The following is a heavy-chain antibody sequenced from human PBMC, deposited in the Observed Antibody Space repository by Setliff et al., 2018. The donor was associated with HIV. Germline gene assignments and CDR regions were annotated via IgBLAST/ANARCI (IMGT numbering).Heavy chain of an antibody. CDR2: MHGSGNT. D-gene: IGHD3-9*01. CDR3: VRGGLTGIDL. Sequence: SETLSLTCSVSGYSISRNYYWGWIRQSPGKGLEWIASMHGSGNTHYNPSLQSRITISMDTSKNQFSLTLTSVTAADSAVYYCVRGGLTGIDLWGQGRLVTVSS. J-gene: IGHJ5*02. CDR1: GYSISRNYY. V-gene: IGHV4-38-2*02.